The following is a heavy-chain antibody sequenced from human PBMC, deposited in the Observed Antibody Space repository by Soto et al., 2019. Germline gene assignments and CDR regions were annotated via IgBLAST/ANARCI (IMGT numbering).Heavy chain of an antibody. D-gene: IGHD3-3*01. CDR1: VGSLSTYF. V-gene: IGHV4-34*01. CDR2: INHSGSP. Sequence: LPVGSLSTYFWTWIRQPPGKGLEWIGEINHSGSPNYSPSLRGRVTISLDTSKKQFSLNLSSVTAADTAVYFCARARFSQWSQDYYGLDVWGQGTTVTVSS. J-gene: IGHJ6*02. CDR3: ARARFSQWSQDYYGLDV.